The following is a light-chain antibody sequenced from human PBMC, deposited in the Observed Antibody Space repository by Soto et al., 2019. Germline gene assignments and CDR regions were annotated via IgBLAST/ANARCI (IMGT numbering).Light chain of an antibody. J-gene: IGKJ2*01. V-gene: IGKV3-15*01. CDR1: QSVTTN. CDR2: GAS. Sequence: ETVLTQSPATLSVSPGERATFSCKATQSVTTNLAWYQQKPGQVHRLLIYGASTRATGIPARFSGSGSGTEFTLSISSLQSEDFAIYHCQQYHSWPHTFGQGTKLEIK. CDR3: QQYHSWPHT.